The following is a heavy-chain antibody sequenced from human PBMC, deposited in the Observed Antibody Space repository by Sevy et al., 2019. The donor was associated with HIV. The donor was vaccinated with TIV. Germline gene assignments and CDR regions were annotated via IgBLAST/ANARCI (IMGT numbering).Heavy chain of an antibody. J-gene: IGHJ4*02. D-gene: IGHD4-4*01. CDR1: GGPISSYY. CDR3: ARDRDYSNYWDAYFDY. CDR2: IHYSGST. V-gene: IGHV4-59*01. Sequence: SETLSLTCTVSGGPISSYYWSWIRQPPGKKLEWIGYIHYSGSTKYNPSLNSRVTMSVDTSKNQFSLKLSSVTAADTAVYYCARDRDYSNYWDAYFDYWGQGTLVTVSS.